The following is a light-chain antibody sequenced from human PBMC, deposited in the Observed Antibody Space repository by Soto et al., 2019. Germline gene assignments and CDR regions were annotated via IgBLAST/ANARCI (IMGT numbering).Light chain of an antibody. CDR1: SSDVGGYNY. CDR3: SSYTSSSTGV. CDR2: DVS. V-gene: IGLV2-14*01. J-gene: IGLJ1*01. Sequence: QSALTQPASVSGSPGQSITISCTGTSSDVGGYNYVSWYQQHPGKAPKLMIYDVSNRPSGVSNRFSGSKSGNTASLTISGLPDEDAADYYCSSYTSSSTGVFGTGTKLTVL.